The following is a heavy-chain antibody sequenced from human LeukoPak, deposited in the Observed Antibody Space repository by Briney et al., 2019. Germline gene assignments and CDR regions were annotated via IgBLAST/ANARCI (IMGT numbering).Heavy chain of an antibody. CDR3: ARMVPCGDPLDY. D-gene: IGHD4-17*01. CDR2: IIPIFGTA. V-gene: IGHV1-69*06. Sequence: ASVKVSCKASGGTFSSYAISWVRQAPGQGLEWIGGIIPIFGTANYAQKFQGRVTITADKSTSTGYMKLSSLRSEDTAVYYCARMVPCGDPLDYWGQGTLVTVSS. CDR1: GGTFSSYA. J-gene: IGHJ4*02.